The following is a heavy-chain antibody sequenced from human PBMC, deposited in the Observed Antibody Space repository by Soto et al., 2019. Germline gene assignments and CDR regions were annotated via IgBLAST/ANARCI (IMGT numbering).Heavy chain of an antibody. J-gene: IGHJ4*02. V-gene: IGHV3-21*01. Sequence: GGSLRLSCAASGFPFSSYSMNLVRQAPGKGLEWVSSISSSSSYIYYADSVKGRFTISRDNAKNSLYLQMNSLRAEDTAVYYCARAGGLRFLEWSLTGAPYYFDHWCKGNVVTVSS. CDR3: ARAGGLRFLEWSLTGAPYYFDH. CDR1: GFPFSSYS. D-gene: IGHD3-3*01. CDR2: ISSSSSYI.